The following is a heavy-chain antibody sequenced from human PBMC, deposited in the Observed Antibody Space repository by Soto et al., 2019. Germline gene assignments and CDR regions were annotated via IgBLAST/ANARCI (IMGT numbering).Heavy chain of an antibody. Sequence: ASVKVSSKASGGRFSSYAISWVRQAPGQGLEWMGEIIPISGTRKYAQKLRGRVTITADESTRTAYMELSSLSSDDTAVYYCGKTGCCSGGSCSQGWIDPWGQGTLVTVSS. V-gene: IGHV1-69*13. CDR3: GKTGCCSGGSCSQGWIDP. J-gene: IGHJ5*02. CDR2: IIPISGTR. D-gene: IGHD2-15*01. CDR1: GGRFSSYA.